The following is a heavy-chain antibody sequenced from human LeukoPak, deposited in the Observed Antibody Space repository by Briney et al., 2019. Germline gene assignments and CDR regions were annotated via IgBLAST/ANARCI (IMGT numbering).Heavy chain of an antibody. J-gene: IGHJ4*02. CDR2: INTNTGNP. CDR1: GYTFTNYA. CDR3: ARPGAEYYDILTGYCYFDY. D-gene: IGHD3-9*01. Sequence: ASVKVSCKASGYTFTNYAMNWVRQAPGQGLEWMGWINTNTGNPTYAQGFTGRFVFSLDTSISTAYLQISSLKPEDTAFYYCARPGAEYYDILTGYCYFDYWGQGTLVTVSS. V-gene: IGHV7-4-1*02.